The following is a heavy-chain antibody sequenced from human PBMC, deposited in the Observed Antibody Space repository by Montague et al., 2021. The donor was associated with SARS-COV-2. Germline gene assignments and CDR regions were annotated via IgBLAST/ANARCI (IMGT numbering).Heavy chain of an antibody. CDR3: ARGGTERSTTFGVVFFPLLDS. D-gene: IGHD3-3*01. J-gene: IGHJ4*02. Sequence: SETLSLTCAVYGGSLSGHSWSWVRQAPEKGLERIGDIGHTGSFKYNPSLKSRVTMSIDAAKNQFSLRMTSVTAADTSIYYCARGGTERSTTFGVVFFPLLDSWGQGTLVTVSS. CDR2: IGHTGSF. CDR1: GGSLSGHS. V-gene: IGHV4-34*01.